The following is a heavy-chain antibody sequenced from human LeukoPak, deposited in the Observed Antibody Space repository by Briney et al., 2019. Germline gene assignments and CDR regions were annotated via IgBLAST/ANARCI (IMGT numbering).Heavy chain of an antibody. V-gene: IGHV4-34*01. Sequence: SSETLSLTCAVYGGSFSGYYWSWIRQPPGKGLEWIGEINHSGSTNYNPSLKSRVTISVDTSKNQFSLKLSSVTAADTAVYYCAREAKGDVLVYWGQGTLVTVSS. CDR2: INHSGST. CDR1: GGSFSGYY. J-gene: IGHJ4*02. D-gene: IGHD2-15*01. CDR3: AREAKGDVLVY.